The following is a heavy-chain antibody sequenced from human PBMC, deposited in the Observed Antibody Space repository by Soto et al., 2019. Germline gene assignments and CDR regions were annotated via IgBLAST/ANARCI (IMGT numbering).Heavy chain of an antibody. Sequence: GGSLRLSCAAAGFTFDYYWMHWVRQAPGKGLVWVSRVHSGGTTTTYADSVKGRFTISRDNARNTVSLQMSSLRAEDTAIYYCARADPAGFDLLGHGTTLTVSS. CDR1: GFTFDYYW. CDR3: ARADPAGFDL. J-gene: IGHJ3*01. CDR2: VHSGGTTT. V-gene: IGHV3-74*01.